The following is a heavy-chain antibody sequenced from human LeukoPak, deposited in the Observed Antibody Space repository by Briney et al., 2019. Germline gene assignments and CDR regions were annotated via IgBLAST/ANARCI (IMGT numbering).Heavy chain of an antibody. Sequence: ASVKVSCTASGYTFTSYGISWVRQAPGQGLEWMGWISAYNGNTNYAQKLQGRVTMTTDTSTSTAYMELRSLRSDDTAVYYCARDTLGLFYYGSGSSDYWGQGTLVTVSS. CDR3: ARDTLGLFYYGSGSSDY. V-gene: IGHV1-18*01. D-gene: IGHD3-10*01. CDR1: GYTFTSYG. CDR2: ISAYNGNT. J-gene: IGHJ4*02.